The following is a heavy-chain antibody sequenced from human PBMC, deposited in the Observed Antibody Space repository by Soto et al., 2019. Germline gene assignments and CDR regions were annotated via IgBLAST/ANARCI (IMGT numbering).Heavy chain of an antibody. Sequence: WETLSLTCTVSGDSVTSNSYNWGWIRQPPGKGLEWLASTHSSGTTIYSPSLRSRVTIFVDASKNQFSLKLRSVTAADTSLYYCARHRRGSGSYLSGNIEFDLWGQGTLVTVSS. CDR2: THSSGTT. D-gene: IGHD1-26*01. V-gene: IGHV4-39*01. CDR3: ARHRRGSGSYLSGNIEFDL. J-gene: IGHJ3*01. CDR1: GDSVTSNSYN.